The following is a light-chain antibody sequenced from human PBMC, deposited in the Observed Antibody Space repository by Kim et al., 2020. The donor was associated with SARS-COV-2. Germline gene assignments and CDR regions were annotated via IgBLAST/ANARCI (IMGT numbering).Light chain of an antibody. CDR1: QSVSSY. V-gene: IGKV3-15*01. CDR2: DAS. CDR3: QQYNNWPPWT. Sequence: EIVMTQSPATLSVSPGETATLSCRASQSVSSYLAWYQQKPGQAPRLLIYDASIRATGIPPRFSGSGSGRDFTLTISSLQSEDFAVYYCQQYNNWPPWTFGQGTKVDIK. J-gene: IGKJ1*01.